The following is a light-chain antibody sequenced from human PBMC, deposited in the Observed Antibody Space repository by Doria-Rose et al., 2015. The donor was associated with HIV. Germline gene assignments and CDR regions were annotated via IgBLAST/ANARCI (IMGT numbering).Light chain of an antibody. CDR1: RSFSSTY. CDR2: DGS. J-gene: IGKJ1*01. CDR3: HQYGTSWT. V-gene: IGKV3-20*01. Sequence: TQSPGTLSLSPGERATLSCMASRSFSSTYLAWYQQQPGQAPSLLIYDGSTRATGIPDRLSASGSGTDFTLTINRLEPEDFALYYCHQYGTSWTFGQGTKVEI.